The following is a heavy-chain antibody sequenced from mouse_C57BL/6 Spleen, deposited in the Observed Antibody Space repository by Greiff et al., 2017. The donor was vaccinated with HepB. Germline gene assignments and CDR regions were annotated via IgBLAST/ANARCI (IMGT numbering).Heavy chain of an antibody. CDR1: GYTFTSYW. Sequence: QVQLQQPGAELVKPGASVKMSCKASGYTFTSYWITWVKQRPGQGLEWIGDIYPGSGSTNYNEKFKGKATLTVDTSSSTAYMQLSSLTSEDSAVYYCASSPLSNDGYYYFDYWGQGTTLTVSS. D-gene: IGHD2-3*01. V-gene: IGHV1-55*01. CDR2: IYPGSGST. CDR3: ASSPLSNDGYYYFDY. J-gene: IGHJ2*01.